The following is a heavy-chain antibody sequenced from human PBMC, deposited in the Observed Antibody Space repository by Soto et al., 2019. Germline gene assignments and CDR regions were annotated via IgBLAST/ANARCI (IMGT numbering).Heavy chain of an antibody. J-gene: IGHJ4*02. CDR2: ISGSGGST. CDR3: ARSLGAYCGGDCYWPLDY. CDR1: GFTFSSYA. V-gene: IGHV3-23*01. D-gene: IGHD2-21*02. Sequence: PGGSLRLSCAASGFTFSSYAMSWVRQAPGKGLEWVSAISGSGGSTYYADSVKGRFTISRDNSKNTLYLQMNSLRAEDTAVYYCARSLGAYCGGDCYWPLDYWGQGTLVTVSS.